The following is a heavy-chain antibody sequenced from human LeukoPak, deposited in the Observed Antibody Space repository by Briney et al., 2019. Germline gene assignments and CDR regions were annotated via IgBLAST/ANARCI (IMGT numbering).Heavy chain of an antibody. D-gene: IGHD4-17*01. Sequence: SVKVSCKASVGTFSSYAISWVRQAPGQGLEWMGGIILIFGTAKYAQKFQGRVTITADESTSTAYMELNSLRSEDTAVYYCAIWPTVSNHYFDYWGQGTLVTVSS. V-gene: IGHV1-69*13. J-gene: IGHJ4*02. CDR2: IILIFGTA. CDR3: AIWPTVSNHYFDY. CDR1: VGTFSSYA.